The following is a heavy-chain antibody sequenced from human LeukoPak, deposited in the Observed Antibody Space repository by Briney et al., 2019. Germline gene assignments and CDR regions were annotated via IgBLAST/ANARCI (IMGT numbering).Heavy chain of an antibody. CDR1: GFTFSSYA. CDR2: ISGSGGST. CDR3: ARDRKSGISYASEY. Sequence: PGGSLRLSCAASGFTFSSYAMSWVRQAPGKGLEWVSAISGSGGSTYYADSVKGRFTISRDNSKNALYLQMNSLRAEDTAVYYCARDRKSGISYASEYWGQGTLVTVSS. J-gene: IGHJ4*02. V-gene: IGHV3-23*01. D-gene: IGHD3-16*01.